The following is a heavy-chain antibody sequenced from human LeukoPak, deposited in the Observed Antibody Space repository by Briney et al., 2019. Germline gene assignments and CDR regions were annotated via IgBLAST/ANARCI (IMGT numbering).Heavy chain of an antibody. V-gene: IGHV3-30*18. J-gene: IGHJ4*02. CDR2: ISYDGSNK. CDR3: AKERGQGYCSGGSCYPASY. CDR1: GFTFSSYG. Sequence: GGSLRLSCAASGFTFSSYGMHRVRQAPGKGLEWVAVISYDGSNKYYADSVKGRFTISRDNSKNTLYLQMNSLRAEDTAVYYCAKERGQGYCSGGSCYPASYWGQGTLVTVSS. D-gene: IGHD2-15*01.